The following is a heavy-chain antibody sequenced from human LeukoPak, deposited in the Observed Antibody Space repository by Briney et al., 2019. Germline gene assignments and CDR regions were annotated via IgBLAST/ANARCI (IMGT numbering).Heavy chain of an antibody. Sequence: PGGSLRLSCAASGFTVITNDMTWVRQAPGKGLEWVSVLYSDGNTKYADSVQGRFTISRDNSKNTLYLEMNSLSPGDTAVYYCARGVEPLVANTLAYWGQGTLVTVSS. D-gene: IGHD1-14*01. CDR2: LYSDGNT. CDR1: GFTVITND. CDR3: ARGVEPLVANTLAY. J-gene: IGHJ4*02. V-gene: IGHV3-53*01.